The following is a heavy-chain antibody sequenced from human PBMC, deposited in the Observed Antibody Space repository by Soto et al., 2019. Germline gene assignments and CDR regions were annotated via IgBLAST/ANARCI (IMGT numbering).Heavy chain of an antibody. CDR1: GFAFSTFS. Sequence: PGGSLRLSCAASGFAFSTFSMHWVRQGPGKGMEWVSSIGTRGYIYYADSVKGRFTISRDNAKNTLSLQMNSLRAEDTGVYYCAREETAWPLAYGLDVWGQGTTVTVSS. CDR2: IGTRGYI. D-gene: IGHD2-21*02. V-gene: IGHV3-21*01. CDR3: AREETAWPLAYGLDV. J-gene: IGHJ6*02.